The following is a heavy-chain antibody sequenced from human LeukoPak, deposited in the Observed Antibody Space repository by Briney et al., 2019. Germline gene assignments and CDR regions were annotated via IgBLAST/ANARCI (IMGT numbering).Heavy chain of an antibody. Sequence: SETLSLTCAVYGGSFSGYYWSWIRQPPGKGLEWIGEINHSGSTNYNPSLKSRVTISVDTSKNQFSLKLSSVTAADTAVYYCARRSIVARFGWFDPWGQGTLVTVSS. CDR3: ARRSIVARFGWFDP. J-gene: IGHJ5*02. D-gene: IGHD6-6*01. CDR2: INHSGST. CDR1: GGSFSGYY. V-gene: IGHV4-34*01.